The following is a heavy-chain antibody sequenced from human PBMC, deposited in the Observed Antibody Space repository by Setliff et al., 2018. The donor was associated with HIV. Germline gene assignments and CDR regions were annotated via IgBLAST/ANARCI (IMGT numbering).Heavy chain of an antibody. CDR3: ARGPPGSSIGWYVGY. D-gene: IGHD6-19*01. CDR2: LYVSGDT. J-gene: IGHJ4*02. CDR1: DDPISSYY. V-gene: IGHV4-4*07. Sequence: SETLSLTCYVTDDPISSYYWSWVRQPAGKGLEWIGRLYVSGDTNYNPSLKSRVTMSLDTSKKHFSLNLKSVTAADTAVYYCARGPPGSSIGWYVGYWGQGTLVTVSS.